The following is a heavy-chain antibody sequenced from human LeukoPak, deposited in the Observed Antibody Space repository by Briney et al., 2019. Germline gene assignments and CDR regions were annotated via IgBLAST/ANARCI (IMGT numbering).Heavy chain of an antibody. Sequence: PGGSLRLSCAASGLTFSSYGMHWVRQAPGKGLEWVAVISYDGSNKYYADSVKGRFTISRDNSKNTLYLQMNSLRAEDTAVYYCAKVPPRGSGSYNVDYWGQGTLVTVSS. V-gene: IGHV3-30*18. CDR2: ISYDGSNK. J-gene: IGHJ4*02. CDR1: GLTFSSYG. CDR3: AKVPPRGSGSYNVDY. D-gene: IGHD3-10*01.